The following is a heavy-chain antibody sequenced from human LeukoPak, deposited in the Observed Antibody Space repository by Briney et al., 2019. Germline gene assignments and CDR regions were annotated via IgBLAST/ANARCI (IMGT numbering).Heavy chain of an antibody. CDR3: AKGRYSSSWLNLIEYFQH. CDR1: GFTLSSYS. V-gene: IGHV3-21*04. J-gene: IGHJ1*01. D-gene: IGHD6-13*01. CDR2: ISSSSSYI. Sequence: GGSLRLSCAASGFTLSSYSMNWVRQAPGKGLEWVSSISSSSSYIYYADSVKGRFTISRDNAKNSLYLQMNSLRAEDTAVYYCAKGRYSSSWLNLIEYFQHWGQGTLVTVSS.